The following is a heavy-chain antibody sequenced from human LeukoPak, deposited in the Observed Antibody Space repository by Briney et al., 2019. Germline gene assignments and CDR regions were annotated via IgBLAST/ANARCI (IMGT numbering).Heavy chain of an antibody. CDR3: ARARRGDRYYYYYYMDV. CDR1: VGSFSVYY. Sequence: PSEPLSLPCALYVGSFSVYYWRWMRGPPGRGRECIGEINHSGSNNYNPSLKRRVTISVDTSKNQFSLKLSSVTAADTAVYYCARARRGDRYYYYYYMDVWGKGTTVTVSS. D-gene: IGHD3-16*01. V-gene: IGHV4-34*01. J-gene: IGHJ6*03. CDR2: INHSGSN.